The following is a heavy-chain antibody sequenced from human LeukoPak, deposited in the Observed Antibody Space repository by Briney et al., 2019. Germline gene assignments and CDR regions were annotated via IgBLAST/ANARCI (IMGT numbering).Heavy chain of an antibody. D-gene: IGHD3-16*01. CDR2: INPNSGAT. CDR3: ARGRRILGGPENAGDFFDF. Sequence: GASVKISCKASGYTLTDYYLHWVRQAPGQGLKWMGWINPNSGATHYAQSFQARVTMTRDTSIASSYMELTGLESDDTAVYYCARGRRILGGPENAGDFFDFWAQGSLVTVSS. V-gene: IGHV1-2*02. J-gene: IGHJ4*01. CDR1: GYTLTDYY.